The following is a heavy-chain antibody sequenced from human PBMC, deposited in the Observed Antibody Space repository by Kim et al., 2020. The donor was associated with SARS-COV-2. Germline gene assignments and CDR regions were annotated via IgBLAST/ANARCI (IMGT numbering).Heavy chain of an antibody. D-gene: IGHD3-10*01. CDR3: ARGLLWFGELLYAPRYYYYYGMDV. CDR1: GYTFTSYA. V-gene: IGHV7-4-1*02. Sequence: ASVKVSCKASGYTFTSYAMNWVRQAPGQGLEWMGWINTNTGNPTYAQGFTGRFVFSLDTSVSTAYLQISSLKAEDTAVYYCARGLLWFGELLYAPRYYYYYGMDVWGQGTTVTVSS. J-gene: IGHJ6*02. CDR2: INTNTGNP.